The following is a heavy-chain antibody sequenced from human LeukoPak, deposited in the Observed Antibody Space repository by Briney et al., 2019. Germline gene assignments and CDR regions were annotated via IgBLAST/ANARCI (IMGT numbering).Heavy chain of an antibody. Sequence: GGSLRLSCTASGLIFRNYAMTWVRQAPRKGLEWVSTISGDGTETFYADSVRGRFTISRDNSKNTHYLQMSSLRAEDTGIYYCAKGGHYSFFDYWGQGTLVTVSS. CDR2: ISGDGTET. V-gene: IGHV3-23*01. D-gene: IGHD4-11*01. CDR1: GLIFRNYA. J-gene: IGHJ4*02. CDR3: AKGGHYSFFDY.